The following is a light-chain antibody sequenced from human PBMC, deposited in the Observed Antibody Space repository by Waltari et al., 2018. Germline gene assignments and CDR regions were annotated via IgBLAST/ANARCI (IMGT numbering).Light chain of an antibody. CDR3: KQYSDWPPLT. CDR1: QCFSRF. Sequence: EVVMTQSPATLSVSPGASATLSCRASQCFSRFLAWYQQKPGQAPRLLIYGASTRATGNPARFRGSGSGTEFTLTISSLQSEDFAVYVCKQYSDWPPLTFGGGTKLEIK. V-gene: IGKV3-15*01. J-gene: IGKJ4*01. CDR2: GAS.